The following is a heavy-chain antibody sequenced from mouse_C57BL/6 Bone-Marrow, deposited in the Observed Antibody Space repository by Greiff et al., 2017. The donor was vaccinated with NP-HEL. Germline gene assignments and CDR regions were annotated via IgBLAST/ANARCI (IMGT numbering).Heavy chain of an antibody. CDR2: ISYDGSN. V-gene: IGHV3-6*01. CDR3: ARAPY. Sequence: EVKLQESGPGLVKPSQSLSLTCSVTGYSITSGYYWNWIRQFPGNKLEWMGYISYDGSNNYNPSLKNRISITRDTSKNQFCLKLNSVTTEDTATYYCARAPYWGQGTTLTVSS. J-gene: IGHJ2*01. CDR1: GYSITSGYY.